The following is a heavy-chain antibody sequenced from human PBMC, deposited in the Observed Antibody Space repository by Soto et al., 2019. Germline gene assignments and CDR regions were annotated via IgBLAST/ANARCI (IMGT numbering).Heavy chain of an antibody. V-gene: IGHV3-23*01. D-gene: IGHD3-9*01. CDR2: ISGSGGST. CDR1: GFTLSSYA. CDR3: AKDRGYDSWTGYSSVFDY. J-gene: IGHJ4*02. Sequence: GGSLRLSCAASGFTLSSYAMNWVRQAPGTGLEWVSAISGSGGSTYYADSVKGRFTISRDNSKNSLYLQMNSLRAEDTAVYYCAKDRGYDSWTGYSSVFDYWGQGTLVTVSS.